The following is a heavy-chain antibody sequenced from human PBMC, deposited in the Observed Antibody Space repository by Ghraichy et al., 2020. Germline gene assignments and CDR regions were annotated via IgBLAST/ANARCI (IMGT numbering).Heavy chain of an antibody. V-gene: IGHV4-59*01. J-gene: IGHJ2*01. CDR2: ISYSGSA. CDR3: ARTGGTNYVDWYFDL. Sequence: SETLSLTCTVSSGSMSYYYWSWIRQPPGKGLEWIGYISYSGSATYNPSLKRPVTISVDTSKNQFSLKLSSVTAADTAVYYCARTGGTNYVDWYFDLWGHGTLVTVSS. CDR1: SGSMSYYY. D-gene: IGHD1-26*01.